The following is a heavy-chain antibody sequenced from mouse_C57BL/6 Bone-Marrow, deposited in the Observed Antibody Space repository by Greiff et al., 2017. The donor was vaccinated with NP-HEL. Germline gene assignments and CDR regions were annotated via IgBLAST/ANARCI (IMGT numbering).Heavy chain of an antibody. Sequence: VQLKESGPELVKPGASVKISCKASGYSFTDYNMNWVKQSNGKSLEWIRVINPNYGTTSYNQKFKGKATLTVDQSSSTAYMQLNSLTSEDSAVYYCARSRDGYNEDFDYWGKGTTLTVSS. J-gene: IGHJ2*01. CDR2: INPNYGTT. CDR1: GYSFTDYN. D-gene: IGHD2-3*01. V-gene: IGHV1-39*01. CDR3: ARSRDGYNEDFDY.